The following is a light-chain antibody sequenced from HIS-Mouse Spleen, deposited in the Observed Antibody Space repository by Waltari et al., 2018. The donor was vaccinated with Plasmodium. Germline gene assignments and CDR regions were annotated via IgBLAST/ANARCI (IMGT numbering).Light chain of an antibody. J-gene: IGLJ3*02. CDR1: ALPKNY. CDR3: YSTDSSGNHRV. V-gene: IGLV3-10*01. Sequence: SYELTQPPSVSVSPGQTARLTCSGVALPKNYAYLYQQTSGQAPVLVIYEDSKRPSGIPERFSGSSSGTMATLTISGAQVEDEADYYCYSTDSSGNHRVFGGGTKLTVL. CDR2: EDS.